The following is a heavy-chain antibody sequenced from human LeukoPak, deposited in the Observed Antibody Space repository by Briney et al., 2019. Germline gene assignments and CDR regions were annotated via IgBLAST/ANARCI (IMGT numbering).Heavy chain of an antibody. D-gene: IGHD1-26*01. CDR1: GGSISSGSYY. CDR3: ARSPWELPYYYFDY. V-gene: IGHV4-39*07. CDR2: IYYSGST. Sequence: PSETLSLTCTVSGGSISSGSYYWGWLRQPPGKGLEWIGSIYYSGSTYYNPSLKSRVTISVDTSKNQFSLKLSSVTAADTAVYYCARSPWELPYYYFDYWGQGTLVTVSS. J-gene: IGHJ4*02.